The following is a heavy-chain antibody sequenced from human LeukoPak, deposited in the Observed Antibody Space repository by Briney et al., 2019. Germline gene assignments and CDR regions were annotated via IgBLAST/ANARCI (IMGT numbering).Heavy chain of an antibody. D-gene: IGHD3-3*01. V-gene: IGHV4-34*01. CDR3: ARRLRFLEWLSWDY. Sequence: SETLSLTCAVYGGSFSGYYWSWIRQPPGKGLEWIGEINHSGSTNYNPSLKSRVTISVDTSKNQFSLKLSSVTAADTAVYYCARRLRFLEWLSWDYWGQGTLVTVSS. CDR1: GGSFSGYY. J-gene: IGHJ4*02. CDR2: INHSGST.